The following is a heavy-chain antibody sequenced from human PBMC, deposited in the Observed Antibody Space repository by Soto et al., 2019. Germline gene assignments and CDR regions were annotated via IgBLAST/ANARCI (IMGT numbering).Heavy chain of an antibody. J-gene: IGHJ4*02. CDR1: GGSFSGYY. Sequence: ASETLSLTCAVYGGSFSGYYWSWIRQPPGKGLEWIGEINHSGSTNYNPSLKSRVTISVDTSKNQFSLKLSSVTAADTAVYYCARTVVVPAAMDYDYWGQGTLVTVSS. CDR2: INHSGST. CDR3: ARTVVVPAAMDYDY. D-gene: IGHD2-2*01. V-gene: IGHV4-34*01.